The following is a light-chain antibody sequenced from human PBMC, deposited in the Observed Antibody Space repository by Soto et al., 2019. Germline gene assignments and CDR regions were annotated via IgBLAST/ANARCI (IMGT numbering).Light chain of an antibody. CDR3: QHYNSYSEA. J-gene: IGKJ1*01. CDR2: AAS. Sequence: DVQMTQSPSSLSASVGDRVTITCRASQSVSIYLNWYQQKPGKAPNLLIYAASTLQSGVPSRFSGSGSGTEFTLTISSLQPDDFATYYCQHYNSYSEAFGQGTKVDIK. CDR1: QSVSIY. V-gene: IGKV1-27*01.